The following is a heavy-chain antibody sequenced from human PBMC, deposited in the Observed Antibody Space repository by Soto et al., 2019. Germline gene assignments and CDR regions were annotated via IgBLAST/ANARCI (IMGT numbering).Heavy chain of an antibody. Sequence: SVGSLRLSCAASGFTFTRYSMNWVRQAPGKGLEWVSSIISTTNYIYYGDSMKGRFTISRDNAKNSLYLEMNSLRAEDTAVYYCARESEDLTSNFDYWGQGTLVTVSS. CDR3: ARESEDLTSNFDY. J-gene: IGHJ4*02. CDR2: IISTTNYI. V-gene: IGHV3-21*06. CDR1: GFTFTRYS.